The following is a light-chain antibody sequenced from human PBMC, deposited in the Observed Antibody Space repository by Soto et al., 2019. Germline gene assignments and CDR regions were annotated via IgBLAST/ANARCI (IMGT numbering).Light chain of an antibody. J-gene: IGKJ1*01. Sequence: DIVMTQAPDSLAVALGERATINCKSSQRILYSSSNKNYLAWYQQKPRQPPKLLIYWASTRQSGVPDRFRGSGSGTDFALTISSLQAEDVAVYYCQQYYSSPWTFGQGTKVDIK. CDR2: WAS. CDR3: QQYYSSPWT. V-gene: IGKV4-1*01. CDR1: QRILYSSSNKNY.